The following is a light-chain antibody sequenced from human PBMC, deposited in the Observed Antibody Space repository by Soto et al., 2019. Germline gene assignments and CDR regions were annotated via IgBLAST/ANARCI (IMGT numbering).Light chain of an antibody. CDR1: QRLTTW. V-gene: IGKV1-5*01. CDR2: DVS. Sequence: DIQMTQSPATLSASVGDRVTITCRASQRLTTWLAWYQQKPGKAPKLLIRDVSTLESGIPSRFSGSGSGTEFTLTISSLQPEDFATYYCQQYDDFWTFGQGTKVDIK. CDR3: QQYDDFWT. J-gene: IGKJ1*01.